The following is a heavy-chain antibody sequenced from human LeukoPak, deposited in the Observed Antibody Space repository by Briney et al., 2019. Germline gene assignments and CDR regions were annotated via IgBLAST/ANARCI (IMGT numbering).Heavy chain of an antibody. CDR3: ARGLRTNITMIVGPFAFDI. J-gene: IGHJ3*02. CDR1: GYTFTSYG. Sequence: VSVKVSCKASGYTFTSYGISWVRQAPGQGLEWMGIINPSGGSTSYAQKFQGRVTMTRDTSTSTVYMELSSLRSEDTAVYYCARGLRTNITMIVGPFAFDIWGQGTMVTVSS. CDR2: INPSGGST. D-gene: IGHD3-22*01. V-gene: IGHV1-46*01.